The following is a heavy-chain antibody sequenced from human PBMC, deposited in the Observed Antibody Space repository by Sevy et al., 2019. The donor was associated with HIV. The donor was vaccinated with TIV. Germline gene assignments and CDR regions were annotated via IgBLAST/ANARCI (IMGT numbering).Heavy chain of an antibody. CDR1: GYTFTGYY. CDR3: ARGVPDEGSFVTMVRGVILKIHY. V-gene: IGHV1-2*02. D-gene: IGHD3-10*01. CDR2: INPNSGGT. Sequence: ASVKVSCKASGYTFTGYYMHWVRQAPGQGLEWMGWINPNSGGTNYAQKFQGRVTMTRDTSISTAYMELSRLRSDDTAVYYCARGVPDEGSFVTMVRGVILKIHYWGQGTLVTVSS. J-gene: IGHJ4*02.